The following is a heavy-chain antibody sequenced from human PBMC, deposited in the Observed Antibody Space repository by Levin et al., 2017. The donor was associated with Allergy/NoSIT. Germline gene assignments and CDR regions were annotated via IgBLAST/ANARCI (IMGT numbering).Heavy chain of an antibody. CDR3: ARVGGIGSSWSGYYFDY. V-gene: IGHV4-4*07. D-gene: IGHD6-13*01. CDR2: IYTSGST. Sequence: GSLRLSCTVSGGSISSYYWSWIRQPAGKGLEWIGRIYTSGSTNYNPSLKSRVTMSVDTSKNQFSLKLSSVTAADTAVYYCARVGGIGSSWSGYYFDYWGQGTLVTVSS. J-gene: IGHJ4*02. CDR1: GGSISSYY.